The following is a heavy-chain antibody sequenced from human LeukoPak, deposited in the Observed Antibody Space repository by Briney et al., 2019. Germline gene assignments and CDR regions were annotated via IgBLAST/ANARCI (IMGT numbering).Heavy chain of an antibody. CDR3: ARPNGDYYNWFDP. J-gene: IGHJ5*02. V-gene: IGHV1-2*02. Sequence: ASAMVSCKASGYTFTGYYIHWVRQAPGQGLEWMGWINPNSGDTNYAQNFQDRVTLTRDTSISTAYMEVTNLRSDDTAVYYCARPNGDYYNWFDPWGQGTLVTVSS. CDR2: INPNSGDT. CDR1: GYTFTGYY. D-gene: IGHD2/OR15-2a*01.